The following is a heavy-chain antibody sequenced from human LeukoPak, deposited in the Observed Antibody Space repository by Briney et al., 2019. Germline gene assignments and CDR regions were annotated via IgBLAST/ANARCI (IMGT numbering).Heavy chain of an antibody. CDR3: AGQTVDTAMGIDY. CDR1: GGTFSSYA. Sequence: SVKVSCKASGGTFSSYAISWVRQAPGQGLEWMGRIIPILGIANYAQKFQGRVTITADKSTSTAYMELSSLRSEDTAVYYCAGQTVDTAMGIDYWGQGTLVTVSS. D-gene: IGHD5-18*01. V-gene: IGHV1-69*04. J-gene: IGHJ4*02. CDR2: IIPILGIA.